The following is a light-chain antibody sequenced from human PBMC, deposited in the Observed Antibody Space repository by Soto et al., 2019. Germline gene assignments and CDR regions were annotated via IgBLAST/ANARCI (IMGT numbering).Light chain of an antibody. CDR2: AAS. CDR3: QQYGGSPFT. CDR1: QSVSVNS. Sequence: EIVLTQSPGTLSLSPGERATLSCRASQSVSVNSLAWHQQKGGQARRLLIYAASTRATGVPDRFSGTGSGTDFALTISRQENDYSAEYYCQQYGGSPFTFGPGTKVDIK. J-gene: IGKJ3*01. V-gene: IGKV3-20*01.